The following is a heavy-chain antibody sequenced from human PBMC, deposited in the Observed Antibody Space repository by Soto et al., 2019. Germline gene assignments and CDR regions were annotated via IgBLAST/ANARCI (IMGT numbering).Heavy chain of an antibody. D-gene: IGHD6-13*01. CDR2: ISGSGGST. J-gene: IGHJ4*02. Sequence: HPGGSLRLSCAASGFTFSSYAMSWVRQAPGKGLEWVSAISGSGGSTYYADSVKGRFTISRDNSKNTLYLQMNSLRAEDTAVYYCAKDVRAYSSSWYFDYWGQGTLVTVSS. CDR3: AKDVRAYSSSWYFDY. CDR1: GFTFSSYA. V-gene: IGHV3-23*01.